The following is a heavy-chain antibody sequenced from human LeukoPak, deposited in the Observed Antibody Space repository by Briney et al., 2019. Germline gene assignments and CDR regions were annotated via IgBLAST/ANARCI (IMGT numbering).Heavy chain of an antibody. CDR1: GFTFSDYY. D-gene: IGHD3-16*02. CDR2: ISNGGNTI. Sequence: GGSLRLSCAASGFTFSDYYMSWIRQAPGKGLEWVSYISNGGNTIYYADSVKGRFTISRDSTKNSLYLQMNSLRAEDTAVYYCARDHFYVWGSYRYIFDLWGQGTLVTVSS. J-gene: IGHJ4*02. CDR3: ARDHFYVWGSYRYIFDL. V-gene: IGHV3-11*04.